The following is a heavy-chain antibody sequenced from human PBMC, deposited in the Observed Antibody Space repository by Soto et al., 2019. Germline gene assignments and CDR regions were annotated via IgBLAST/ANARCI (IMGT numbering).Heavy chain of an antibody. Sequence: ASVKVSCKASGGTFSSYAISWVRQAPGQGLEWMGGIIPIFGTANYAQKFQGRVTITADESTSTAYMELSSLRSEDTAVYYCASLCGYSYVQDAFDIWGQETMVTVSS. CDR1: GGTFSSYA. J-gene: IGHJ3*02. CDR2: IIPIFGTA. D-gene: IGHD5-18*01. V-gene: IGHV1-69*13. CDR3: ASLCGYSYVQDAFDI.